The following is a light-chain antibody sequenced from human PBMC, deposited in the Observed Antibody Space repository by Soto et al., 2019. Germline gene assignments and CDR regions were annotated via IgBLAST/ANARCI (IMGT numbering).Light chain of an antibody. CDR2: DAS. CDR1: QTVRNNY. CDR3: LQYNCYPCR. Sequence: RATPSFGPSQTVRNNYLAWYQQKPGQAPRLLIYDASSRATGITDRFTGGGCGRYLNLSCTSLATEECAVYYCLQYNCYPCRFGGGTKVDI. J-gene: IGKJ4*01. V-gene: IGKV3-20*01.